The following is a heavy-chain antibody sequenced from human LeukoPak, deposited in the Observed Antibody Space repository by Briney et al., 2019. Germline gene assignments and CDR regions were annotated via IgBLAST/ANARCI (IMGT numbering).Heavy chain of an antibody. CDR3: VSFYYSAFFDY. Sequence: GGSLRLSCATSGFSFTDYPMNWVRQAPGKGLEWISNIRTTAEGAKYAYYADSVKDRFTISRDNAKNSLYLQMNSLRDEDTAVYYCVSFYYSAFFDYWGQGTLVTVSS. J-gene: IGHJ4*02. CDR2: IRTTAEGAKYA. CDR1: GFSFTDYP. D-gene: IGHD4/OR15-4a*01. V-gene: IGHV3-11*03.